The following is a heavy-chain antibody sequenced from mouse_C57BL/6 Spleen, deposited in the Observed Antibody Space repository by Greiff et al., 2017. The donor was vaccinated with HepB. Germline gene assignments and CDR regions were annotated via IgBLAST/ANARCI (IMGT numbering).Heavy chain of an antibody. D-gene: IGHD1-1*01. Sequence: SGAELVRPGSSVKLSCKASGYTFTSYWMHWVKQRPIQGLEWIGNIDPSDSETHYNQKFKDKATLTVDKSSSTAYMQLSSLTSEDSAVYYCARGHYYGSSLYYFDYWGQGTTLTVSS. CDR1: GYTFTSYW. V-gene: IGHV1-52*01. CDR3: ARGHYYGSSLYYFDY. CDR2: IDPSDSET. J-gene: IGHJ2*01.